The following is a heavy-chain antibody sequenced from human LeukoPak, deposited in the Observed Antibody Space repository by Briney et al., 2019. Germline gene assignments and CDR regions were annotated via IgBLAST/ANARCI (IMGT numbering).Heavy chain of an antibody. Sequence: GGSLRLSCAASGFTFSNYGMHWVRQAPGKGLEWMALIRYDRNNEYYADSVKGRFTVSGDNSKNTLHLQMNSLRAEDTAVYYCAKARGDGYNDAFDMWGQGTMVTVSS. CDR1: GFTFSNYG. J-gene: IGHJ3*02. V-gene: IGHV3-30*02. D-gene: IGHD5-24*01. CDR2: IRYDRNNE. CDR3: AKARGDGYNDAFDM.